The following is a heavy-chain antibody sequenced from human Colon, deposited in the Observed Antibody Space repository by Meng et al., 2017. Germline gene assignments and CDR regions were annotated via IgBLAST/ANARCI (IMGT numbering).Heavy chain of an antibody. Sequence: ASVKVSCKASGYTFTGYYIHWVRQAPGQGLEWMGWINPASGATESAQKFQGRLTMTRDTSTSTVYMELSSLRSEDTAVYYCARTPNYYGSGRPKPTYYFDYWGQGTLVTVSS. CDR2: INPASGAT. J-gene: IGHJ4*02. CDR3: ARTPNYYGSGRPKPTYYFDY. D-gene: IGHD3-10*01. V-gene: IGHV1-2*02. CDR1: GYTFTGYY.